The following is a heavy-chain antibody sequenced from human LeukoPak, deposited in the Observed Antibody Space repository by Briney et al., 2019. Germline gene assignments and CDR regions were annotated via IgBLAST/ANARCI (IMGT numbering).Heavy chain of an antibody. D-gene: IGHD2-2*01. CDR2: ISGSGGST. CDR3: AKQIQVVPAARHYFDY. J-gene: IGHJ4*02. CDR1: GFTFSIYA. Sequence: GGSLRLSCAASGFTFSIYAMSWVRQAPGKGLEWVSAISGSGGSTYYADSVKGRFTISRDNSKNTLYLQMNSLRAEDTAVYYCAKQIQVVPAARHYFDYWGQGTLVTVSS. V-gene: IGHV3-23*01.